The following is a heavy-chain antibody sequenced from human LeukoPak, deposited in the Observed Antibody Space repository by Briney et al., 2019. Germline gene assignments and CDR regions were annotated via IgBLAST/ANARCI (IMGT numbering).Heavy chain of an antibody. D-gene: IGHD2-15*01. CDR3: AGAATVAATPFDY. V-gene: IGHV1-69*13. CDR1: GGTFSSYA. J-gene: IGHJ4*02. Sequence: SVKVSCKASGGTFSSYAISWVRQAPGQGLEWMGGVIPIFGTADYAQKLQGRVTITADESTSTAYMELSSLRSEDTAVYYCAGAATVAATPFDYWGQGTLVTVSS. CDR2: VIPIFGTA.